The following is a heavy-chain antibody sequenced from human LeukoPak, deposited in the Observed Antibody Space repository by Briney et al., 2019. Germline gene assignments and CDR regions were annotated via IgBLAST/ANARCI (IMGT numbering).Heavy chain of an antibody. CDR1: GFSFSRYG. D-gene: IGHD2-8*02. Sequence: PGGSLRLSCAASGFSFSRYGMHWVRQAPGKGLEWVAVMSYDGSNIYYGDSVKGRFTISRDNSKNTLFLQMNSLRSDDTAVYYCAKKRAGGVYTAIDYWGQGTLVTVSS. V-gene: IGHV3-30*18. CDR3: AKKRAGGVYTAIDY. CDR2: MSYDGSNI. J-gene: IGHJ4*02.